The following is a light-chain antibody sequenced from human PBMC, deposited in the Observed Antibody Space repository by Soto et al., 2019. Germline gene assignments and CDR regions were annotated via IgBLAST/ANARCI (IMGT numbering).Light chain of an antibody. J-gene: IGKJ1*01. CDR2: DAS. V-gene: IGKV1-5*01. CDR1: QSISSW. Sequence: DIQMTQSPSTLSASVGDRVTITCRASQSISSWLAWYQQKPGKAPKLLIYDASSLESGVPSRFSGSGSGTEFTLTISSLQPDDCATYYCQQYNSYWTFGQGTKVDI. CDR3: QQYNSYWT.